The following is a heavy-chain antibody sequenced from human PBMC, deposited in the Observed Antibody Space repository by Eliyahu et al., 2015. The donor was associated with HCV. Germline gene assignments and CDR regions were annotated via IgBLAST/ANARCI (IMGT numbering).Heavy chain of an antibody. D-gene: IGHD3/OR15-3a*01. Sequence: QVQLQQWGAGLLKPSETLSLTCAVYGGSFSGYYWSWIRQPPGKGLEWIGEINHSGSTNYNPSLKSRVTISVDTSKNQFSLKLSSVTAADTAVYYCARVGIGLVTKGWYFDLWGRGTLVTVSS. CDR1: GGSFSGYY. CDR3: ARVGIGLVTKGWYFDL. CDR2: INHSGST. V-gene: IGHV4-34*01. J-gene: IGHJ2*01.